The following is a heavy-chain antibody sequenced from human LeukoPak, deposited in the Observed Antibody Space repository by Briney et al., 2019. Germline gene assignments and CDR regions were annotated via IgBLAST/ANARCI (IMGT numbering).Heavy chain of an antibody. Sequence: GGSLRFSCSASGFTVSGNYMSWVRQAPGKGLEWVSVIYSGGSTYYADSVKGRFTISRDNSKNTLYLQMNSLRAEDTAVYYCARASRGYNYLYFDYWGQGTLVTVSS. J-gene: IGHJ4*02. CDR3: ARASRGYNYLYFDY. D-gene: IGHD5-18*01. CDR1: GFTVSGNY. CDR2: IYSGGST. V-gene: IGHV3-53*01.